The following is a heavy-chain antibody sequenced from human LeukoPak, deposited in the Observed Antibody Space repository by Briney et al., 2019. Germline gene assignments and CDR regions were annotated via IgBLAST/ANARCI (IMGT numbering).Heavy chain of an antibody. D-gene: IGHD4-17*01. CDR2: ISSSGSPI. Sequence: GGSLRLSCAASGFTFGDYYMSWIRQAPGKGLEWVSCISSSGSPIFYVDSVKGRFTISRDNAKNSLYLQMNSLRAEDTAVYYCASYGDYECFDYWGQGTLVTVSS. V-gene: IGHV3-11*01. CDR1: GFTFGDYY. CDR3: ASYGDYECFDY. J-gene: IGHJ4*02.